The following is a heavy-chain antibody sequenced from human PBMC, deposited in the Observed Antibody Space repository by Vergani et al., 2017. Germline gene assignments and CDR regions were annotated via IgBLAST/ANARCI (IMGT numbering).Heavy chain of an antibody. Sequence: QVQLVQSGAEVKKPGSSVKVSCKASGGTFSSYAISWVRQAPGQGLEWMGRIIPILGIANYAQKFQGRVTITADKSTSTAYMELSSLRAEDTAVYYCAQTRNEITMINPYFDYWGQGTLVTVSS. CDR3: AQTRNEITMINPYFDY. CDR1: GGTFSSYA. J-gene: IGHJ4*02. CDR2: IIPILGIA. V-gene: IGHV1-69*04. D-gene: IGHD3-22*01.